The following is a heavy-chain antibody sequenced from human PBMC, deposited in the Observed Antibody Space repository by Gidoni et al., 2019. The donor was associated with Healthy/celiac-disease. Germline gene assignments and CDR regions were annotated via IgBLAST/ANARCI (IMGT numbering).Heavy chain of an antibody. D-gene: IGHD6-19*01. V-gene: IGHV3-15*01. CDR2: IKSKTDGGTT. Sequence: EVQLVESGGGLVKPGGSLRLSCAASGFTFRNAWMSWVRQAPGKGLEWVGRIKSKTDGGTTDYAAPVKGRFTISRDDSKNTLYLQMNSLKTEDTAVYYCTTDPWYSSGWVDYYYYGMDVWGQGTTVTVSS. J-gene: IGHJ6*02. CDR1: GFTFRNAW. CDR3: TTDPWYSSGWVDYYYYGMDV.